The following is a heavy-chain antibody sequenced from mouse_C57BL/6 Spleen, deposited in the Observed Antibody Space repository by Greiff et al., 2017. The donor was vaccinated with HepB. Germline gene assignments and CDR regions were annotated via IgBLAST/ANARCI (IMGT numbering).Heavy chain of an antibody. D-gene: IGHD1-1*01. CDR1: GYAFSSSW. CDR2: INPGDGDT. J-gene: IGHJ2*01. V-gene: IGHV1-82*01. Sequence: QVQLKESGPELVKPGASVKISCKASGYAFSSSWMNWVKQRPGKGLEWIGRINPGDGDTNYNGKFKGKATLTADKSSSTAYMQLSSLTSEDSAVYVCARQPLKYYGSSAFDYWGQGTTLTVSS. CDR3: ARQPLKYYGSSAFDY.